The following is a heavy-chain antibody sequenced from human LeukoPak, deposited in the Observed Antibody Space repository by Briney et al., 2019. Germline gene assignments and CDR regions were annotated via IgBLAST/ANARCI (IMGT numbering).Heavy chain of an antibody. V-gene: IGHV1-8*03. D-gene: IGHD6-6*01. J-gene: IGHJ4*02. CDR2: MNPNSGNT. CDR1: GYTFTSYD. CDR3: AMLSSSSPFDY. Sequence: ASVKVSCKASGYTFTSYDINWVRQATGQGLEWMGWMNPNSGNTGYAQKFQGRVTITRNTSISTAYMELSSLRSEDTAVYYCAMLSSSSPFDYWGQGTLVTVSS.